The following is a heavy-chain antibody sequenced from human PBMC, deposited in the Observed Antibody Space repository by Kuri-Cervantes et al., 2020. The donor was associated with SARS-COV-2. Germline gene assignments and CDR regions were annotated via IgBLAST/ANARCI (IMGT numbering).Heavy chain of an antibody. Sequence: SQTLSLTCAFYGESFSGYYWNWIRQSPGKGLEWIGEVNHRGSTNYDPSLKSRVTISVDTSKNQFSLKLSSVTAADTAVYYCARSSGVVTGDAFDIWGHGTMVTVSS. V-gene: IGHV4-34*01. D-gene: IGHD3-3*01. CDR3: ARSSGVVTGDAFDI. CDR2: VNHRGST. CDR1: GESFSGYY. J-gene: IGHJ3*02.